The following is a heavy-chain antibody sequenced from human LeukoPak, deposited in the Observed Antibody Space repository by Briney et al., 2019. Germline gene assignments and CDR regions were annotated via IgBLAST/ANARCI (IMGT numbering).Heavy chain of an antibody. CDR2: IGSSGSTI. V-gene: IGHV3-48*03. Sequence: GGSLRLSCAASGFAFSTYEVNWVRQAPGKGLEWVSYIGSSGSTIYYEDSVKGRFTISRDNAKNSLYLQMNNLRAEDTAVYYCARVGCSGGSCRYGNYFDYWDQGTLVTVSS. J-gene: IGHJ4*02. CDR1: GFAFSTYE. D-gene: IGHD2-15*01. CDR3: ARVGCSGGSCRYGNYFDY.